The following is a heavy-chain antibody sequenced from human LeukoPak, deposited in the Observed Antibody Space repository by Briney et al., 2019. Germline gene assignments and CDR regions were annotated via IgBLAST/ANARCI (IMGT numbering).Heavy chain of an antibody. CDR1: GFTFSSYA. CDR3: AKALTTVTGNFDY. CDR2: ISWNSGSI. Sequence: GRSLRLSCAASGFTFSSYAMHWVRQAPGKGLEWVSGISWNSGSIGYADSVKGRFTISRDNAKNSLYLQMNSLRAEDAALYYCAKALTTVTGNFDYWGQGTLVTVSS. V-gene: IGHV3-9*01. J-gene: IGHJ4*02. D-gene: IGHD4-17*01.